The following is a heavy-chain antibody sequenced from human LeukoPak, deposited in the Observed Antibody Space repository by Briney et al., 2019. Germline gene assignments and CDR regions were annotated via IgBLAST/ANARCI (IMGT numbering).Heavy chain of an antibody. V-gene: IGHV1-69*13. J-gene: IGHJ6*02. CDR2: IIPIFGTA. CDR3: ARVWGRHYYYGSGSPWAFHYGMDV. D-gene: IGHD3-10*01. Sequence: SVKVSCKASGGTFSSYAISWVRQAPGQGLEWMGGIIPIFGTANYAQKFQGRVTITADESTSTAYMELSSLRSEDTAVYYCARVWGRHYYYGSGSPWAFHYGMDVWGQGTTVTVS. CDR1: GGTFSSYA.